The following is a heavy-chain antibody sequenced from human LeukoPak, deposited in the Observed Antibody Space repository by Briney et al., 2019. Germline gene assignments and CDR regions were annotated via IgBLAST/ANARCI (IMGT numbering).Heavy chain of an antibody. CDR1: GGSFSGYY. CDR3: ARDGTMVREVIITNWSGNWFDP. CDR2: IYHSGST. J-gene: IGHJ5*02. D-gene: IGHD3-10*01. Sequence: SETLSLTCAVYGGSFSGYYWSWIRQPPGKGLEWIGEIYHSGSTNYNPSLKSRVTISVDKSKNQFSLKLSSVTAADTAVYYCARDGTMVREVIITNWSGNWFDPWGQGTLVTVSS. V-gene: IGHV4-34*01.